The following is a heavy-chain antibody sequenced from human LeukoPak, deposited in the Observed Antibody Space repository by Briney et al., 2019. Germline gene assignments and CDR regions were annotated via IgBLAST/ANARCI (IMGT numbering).Heavy chain of an antibody. CDR3: AKVSLSGTTLDY. CDR1: GFTFSSYA. D-gene: IGHD1-7*01. V-gene: IGHV3-23*01. Sequence: PGGSLRLSCAASGFTFSSYAMSWVRQAPGKGLEWVSAISGSGGSTYYADSVKGRFTISRDNFKNTLYLQMNSLRAEDTAVYYCAKVSLSGTTLDYWGQGTLVTVSS. J-gene: IGHJ4*02. CDR2: ISGSGGST.